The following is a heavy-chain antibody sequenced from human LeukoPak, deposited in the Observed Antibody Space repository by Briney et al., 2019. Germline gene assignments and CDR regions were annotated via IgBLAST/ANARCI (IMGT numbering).Heavy chain of an antibody. CDR3: AREKTLGSFDY. V-gene: IGHV1-69*06. J-gene: IGHJ4*02. Sequence: RASVKVSCKASGGTFSSYAISWVRQAPGQGLEWMGGIIPIFGTANYAQKFQGRVTITADKSTSTAYMELSSLRSEDTAVYYCAREKTLGSFDYWGQGTLVTVSS. CDR1: GGTFSSYA. D-gene: IGHD6-13*01. CDR2: IIPIFGTA.